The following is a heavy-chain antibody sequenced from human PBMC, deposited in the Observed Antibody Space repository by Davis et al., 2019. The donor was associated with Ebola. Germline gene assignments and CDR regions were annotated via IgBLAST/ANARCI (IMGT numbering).Heavy chain of an antibody. CDR1: GGSISSYY. D-gene: IGHD5-18*01. Sequence: MPGGSLRLSCTVSGGSISSYYWSWIRQPPGKGLEWIGYIYYSGSTNYNPSLKSRVTISVDTSKNQFSLKLSSVTAADTAVYYCARMGLRGYSYGYDYWGQGTLVTVSS. V-gene: IGHV4-59*08. CDR3: ARMGLRGYSYGYDY. CDR2: IYYSGST. J-gene: IGHJ4*02.